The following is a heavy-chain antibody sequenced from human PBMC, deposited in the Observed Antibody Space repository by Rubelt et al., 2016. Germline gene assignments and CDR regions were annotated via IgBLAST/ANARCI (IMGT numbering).Heavy chain of an antibody. Sequence: KGLEWVSYISSSSSTIYYADSVKGRFTISRDNAKNSLYLQMNSLRAEDTAVYYCARVNRRVGYCSGGSCYSDAFDIWGQGTMVTVSS. J-gene: IGHJ3*02. CDR2: ISSSSSTI. CDR3: ARVNRRVGYCSGGSCYSDAFDI. V-gene: IGHV3-48*04. D-gene: IGHD2-15*01.